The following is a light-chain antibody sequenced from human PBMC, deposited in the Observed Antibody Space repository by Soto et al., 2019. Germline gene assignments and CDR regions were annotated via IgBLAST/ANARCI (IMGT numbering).Light chain of an antibody. J-gene: IGLJ2*01. V-gene: IGLV3-1*01. CDR1: KLGDKY. CDR3: QVWDSSTAV. Sequence: SYELTQSPSVSVSLGQTASITCSGDKLGDKYACWYQQKPGQSPVLVIYQDNRRPSGIPERFSGSNSGNTATLTISGTQATDEADYYCQVWDSSTAVFGGGTKVTVL. CDR2: QDN.